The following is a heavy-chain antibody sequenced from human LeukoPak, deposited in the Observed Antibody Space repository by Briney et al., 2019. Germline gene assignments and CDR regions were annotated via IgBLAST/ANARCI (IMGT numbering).Heavy chain of an antibody. D-gene: IGHD3-22*01. CDR3: ARVLAPYGSSGLNWFDP. CDR1: GGSLRSFY. Sequence: LGAPSPTLPGSGGSLRSFYLGWVPAPPGEGTGWVWVIYYSGSTNYNPSLKSRVTISVDTSKNQFSLKLSSVTAADTAVYYCARVLAPYGSSGLNWFDPWGQGTLVTVSS. J-gene: IGHJ5*02. CDR2: IYYSGST. V-gene: IGHV4-59*13.